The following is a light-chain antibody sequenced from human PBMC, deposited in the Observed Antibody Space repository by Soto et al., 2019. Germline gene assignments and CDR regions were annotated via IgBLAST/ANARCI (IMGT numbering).Light chain of an antibody. Sequence: QSFLTQPPSASGSPGQSVTISCTGTSSDVGAYDYVSWYQQHPGKAPKFMIYEVTKRPSGVPDRFSGSKSGNTASLTVSGLQAEDEADYYCCAYADSKLYVFGTGTKVTVL. CDR3: CAYADSKLYV. J-gene: IGLJ1*01. V-gene: IGLV2-8*01. CDR1: SSDVGAYDY. CDR2: EVT.